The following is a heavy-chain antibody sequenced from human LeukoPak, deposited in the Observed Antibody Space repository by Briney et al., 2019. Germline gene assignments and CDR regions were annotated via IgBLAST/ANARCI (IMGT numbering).Heavy chain of an antibody. D-gene: IGHD6-13*01. CDR2: IDNSGST. CDR3: ARHGGSWTFDY. CDR1: GGSIGSYY. V-gene: IGHV4-59*08. Sequence: KASETLSLTCTISGGSIGSYYWTWIRQSPGKGLEWIGYIDNSGSTNYNPSFESRVTMSVDTSKNQFSLKLSSVTAADTAVYFCARHGGSWTFDYWGQGTLVTVSS. J-gene: IGHJ4*02.